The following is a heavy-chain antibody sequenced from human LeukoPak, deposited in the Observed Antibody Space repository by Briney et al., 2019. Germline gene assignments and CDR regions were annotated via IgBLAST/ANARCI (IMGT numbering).Heavy chain of an antibody. D-gene: IGHD3-22*01. CDR1: GGSITSGDYY. Sequence: SETLSLTCAVSGGSITSGDYYWCWIRQPPGKVLELIGYFYYSGRTSYCPSLKSRVTISADTSNNQFSLKLNSVTAADTAVYYCANSPMYYDTSGYSFFDDWGQGTLVTVSS. V-gene: IGHV4-30-4*01. J-gene: IGHJ4*02. CDR2: FYYSGRT. CDR3: ANSPMYYDTSGYSFFDD.